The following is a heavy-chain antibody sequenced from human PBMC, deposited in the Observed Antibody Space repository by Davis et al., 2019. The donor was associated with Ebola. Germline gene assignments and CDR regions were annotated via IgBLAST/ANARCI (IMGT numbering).Heavy chain of an antibody. CDR1: GFTFSSYA. CDR3: ARDFPAQDSRGYYHNTFDI. V-gene: IGHV3-48*02. J-gene: IGHJ3*02. D-gene: IGHD3-22*01. CDR2: ISGYSSTI. Sequence: GESLKISCAASGFTFSSYAMSWVRQAPGKGLEWVSAISGYSSTISYADSAKGRFTISRDNAKNSLYLQMNSLRDEDTAVYYCARDFPAQDSRGYYHNTFDIWGQGTMVTVSS.